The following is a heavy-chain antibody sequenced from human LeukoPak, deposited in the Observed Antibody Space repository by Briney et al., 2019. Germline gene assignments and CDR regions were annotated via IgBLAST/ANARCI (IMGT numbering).Heavy chain of an antibody. J-gene: IGHJ4*02. Sequence: SETLPLTCSVSGGSINGYYWGWIRQPPGKGLEWIGYINYSGSTNYKSSLKSRVTISLDTSKNHFSLKLTSVTAADTAVYYCARVGRGDHTWGSYSFDYWGQGALVTVSS. CDR1: GGSINGYY. D-gene: IGHD3-16*01. CDR3: ARVGRGDHTWGSYSFDY. CDR2: INYSGST. V-gene: IGHV4-59*01.